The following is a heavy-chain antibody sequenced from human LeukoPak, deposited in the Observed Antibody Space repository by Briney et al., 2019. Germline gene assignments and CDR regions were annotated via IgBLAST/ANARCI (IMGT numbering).Heavy chain of an antibody. CDR2: ITGSGGTT. D-gene: IGHD3-22*01. CDR3: AKDLPPRYESCGCAFDI. CDR1: GFIFSTYA. V-gene: IGHV3-23*01. J-gene: IGHJ3*02. Sequence: PGGSLRLSCAASGFIFSTYAMSWVRQAPGKGLEWVSGITGSGGTTYYADSVKCRFTISRDNSKNTLDLQMSSVRAEDTAVYYCAKDLPPRYESCGCAFDIWGQGTMVTVSS.